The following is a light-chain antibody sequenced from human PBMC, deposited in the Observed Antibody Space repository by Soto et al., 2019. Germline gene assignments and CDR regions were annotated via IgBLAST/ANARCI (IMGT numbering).Light chain of an antibody. CDR3: QNYNSWT. CDR1: QSIGIW. V-gene: IGKV1-5*03. Sequence: DTQMTQSPSTLSASVGDRVTITCRASQSIGIWLAWYQQQPGKAPKPLIYKASNLQSGVSSRFSGSGSGTEFTLTISSLQPDDFATYYCQNYNSWTFGQGTKVEI. J-gene: IGKJ1*01. CDR2: KAS.